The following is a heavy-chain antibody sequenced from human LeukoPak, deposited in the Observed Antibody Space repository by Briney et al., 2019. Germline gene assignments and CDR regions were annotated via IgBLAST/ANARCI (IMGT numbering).Heavy chain of an antibody. CDR1: GFTFSSNW. V-gene: IGHV3-7*01. J-gene: IGHJ4*02. D-gene: IGHD3-10*01. Sequence: GGSLRLSCAASGFTFSSNWMSWVRQAPGKGLEWVANIKQDGSETCYVDSVKGRFTMSRDNAKNSLYLQMNSLRAEDTAVYYCARDEAYGSGSYSPSATFDYWGQGTLVTVSS. CDR3: ARDEAYGSGSYSPSATFDY. CDR2: IKQDGSET.